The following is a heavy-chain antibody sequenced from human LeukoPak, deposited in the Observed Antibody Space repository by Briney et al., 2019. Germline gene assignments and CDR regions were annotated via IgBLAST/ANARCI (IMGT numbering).Heavy chain of an antibody. J-gene: IGHJ4*02. CDR2: ISSSSSYI. V-gene: IGHV3-21*01. CDR1: GFTFSSYS. CDR3: ARDAGYCSSTSCYSPLNY. D-gene: IGHD2-2*02. Sequence: GGSLRLSCAASGFTFSSYSMNWVRQAPGKGLEWVSSISSSSSYIYYADSVKGRFTISRDNAKNSLYLQMNSLRAEDTAVYYCARDAGYCSSTSCYSPLNYWGQGTLVTVSS.